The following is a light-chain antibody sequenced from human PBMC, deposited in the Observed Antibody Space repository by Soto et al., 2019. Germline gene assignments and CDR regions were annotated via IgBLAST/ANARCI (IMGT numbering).Light chain of an antibody. CDR2: AAS. V-gene: IGKV1-27*01. J-gene: IGKJ4*01. CDR1: QGIGVY. Sequence: DIQMTQSPSSLSASLGDRVTITCRASQGIGVYLAWFQQKPGNVPKLLIYAASTLQSGVPSRFSVSGSGTYFTLTISSLQPEDVATYYCQKYNSAPLTFGGGTKVEIK. CDR3: QKYNSAPLT.